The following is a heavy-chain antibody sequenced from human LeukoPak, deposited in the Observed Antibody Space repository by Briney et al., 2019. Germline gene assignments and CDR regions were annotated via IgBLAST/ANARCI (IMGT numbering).Heavy chain of an antibody. CDR2: FNPENGNT. V-gene: IGHV1-18*01. J-gene: IGHJ4*02. CDR1: GYSFVGYG. D-gene: IGHD6-13*01. CDR3: AREHSSSWDHFDY. Sequence: GASVKVSCKASGYSFVGYGITWVRPAPGQGLEWMGWFNPENGNTNYAQKVQGRVTMTADTSTSTSYMELRSLRSDDTAVYYCAREHSSSWDHFDYWGQGTLVTVSS.